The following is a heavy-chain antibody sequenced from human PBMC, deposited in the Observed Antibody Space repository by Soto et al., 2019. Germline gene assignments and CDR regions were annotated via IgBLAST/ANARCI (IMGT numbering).Heavy chain of an antibody. CDR1: GFTVSGTY. D-gene: IGHD3-3*01. CDR3: ERPRSEGFAFDT. CDR2: IYSPGNT. V-gene: IGHV3-53*01. Sequence: GGSLRLSCAASGFTVSGTYMNWVRQAPGKGLEWVSVIYSPGNTYYADSVKGRFTISRDSSKNTLYLQMNRLRVEDTAVYYCERPRSEGFAFDTGGHGTMVTVSS. J-gene: IGHJ3*02.